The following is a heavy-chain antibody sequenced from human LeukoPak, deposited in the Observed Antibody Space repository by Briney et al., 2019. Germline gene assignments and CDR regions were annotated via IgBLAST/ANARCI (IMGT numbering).Heavy chain of an antibody. CDR3: AKDRTSDNSDDDY. V-gene: IGHV3-30*02. Sequence: GGSLRLSCAASGFTFSRYGMHWVRQAPGKGLEWVAFVRYDGSNKYYADSVKGRFTVSRDNSKNTLYLETNNLRTEDTAVYYCAKDRTSDNSDDDYWGQGTLVTVSS. D-gene: IGHD3-22*01. CDR1: GFTFSRYG. CDR2: VRYDGSNK. J-gene: IGHJ4*02.